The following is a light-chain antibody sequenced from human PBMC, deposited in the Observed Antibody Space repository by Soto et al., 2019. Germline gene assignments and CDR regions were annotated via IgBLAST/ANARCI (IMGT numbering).Light chain of an antibody. CDR1: QSISSY. V-gene: IGKV1-39*01. Sequence: QISQTTSSLSASVGDRVTITCRASQSISSYLNWYQQKPGKAPKLLIYAASSLQSGVPSRFSGSGSGTDFTLTISSLQPEDFATYYCQQSYSTPHTFGPGTKVDIK. CDR3: QQSYSTPHT. J-gene: IGKJ3*01. CDR2: AAS.